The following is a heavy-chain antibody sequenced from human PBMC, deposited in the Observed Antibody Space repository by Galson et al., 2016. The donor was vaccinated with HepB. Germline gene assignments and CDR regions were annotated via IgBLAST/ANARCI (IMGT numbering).Heavy chain of an antibody. J-gene: IGHJ2*01. CDR1: GASVSSGGHH. D-gene: IGHD3-22*01. V-gene: IGHV4-31*11. Sequence: LTCAVSGASVSSGGHHWNWIRQPPGKGLEWIGYTFYPGMTYYSPSLQSRVSMSLDSSKNRFSLMVTSVTAADTAIYYCARGNTWFWNLDLWGRGTLVTVSS. CDR3: ARGNTWFWNLDL. CDR2: TFYPGMT.